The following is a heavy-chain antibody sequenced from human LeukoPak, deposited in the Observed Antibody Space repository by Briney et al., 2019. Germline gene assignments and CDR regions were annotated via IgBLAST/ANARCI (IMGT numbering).Heavy chain of an antibody. V-gene: IGHV3-30*02. CDR3: AKDKEYASGSYPIES. CDR1: GFIFSTYG. Sequence: GVSLRLSCAASGFIFSTYGMHWVRQAPGKGLEWVSFITYEGGYNQYYAESVKGRFTISRDNSKNTLYLQMISLRLEDAAVYYCAKDKEYASGSYPIESWGQGTLVTVSS. D-gene: IGHD3-10*01. CDR2: ITYEGGYNQ. J-gene: IGHJ4*02.